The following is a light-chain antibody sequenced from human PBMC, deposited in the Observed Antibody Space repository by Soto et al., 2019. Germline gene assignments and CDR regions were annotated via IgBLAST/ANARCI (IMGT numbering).Light chain of an antibody. Sequence: IGVTQSPFTLSLSTGERATLSCRASQSVSRYLAWYQQKPDQAPRLLIYDAFNRATGIPARFSGSGSGTDFTLTISSLEPEDFVVYYCQQRSNWPITFAQGTRLEIK. V-gene: IGKV3-11*01. CDR1: QSVSRY. CDR3: QQRSNWPIT. J-gene: IGKJ5*01. CDR2: DAF.